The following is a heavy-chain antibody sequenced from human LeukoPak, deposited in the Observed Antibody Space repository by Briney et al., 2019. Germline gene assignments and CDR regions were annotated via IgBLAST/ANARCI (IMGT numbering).Heavy chain of an antibody. CDR3: ARDRADIVVVVAATGGSNDPGDAFDI. CDR2: ISSSSSYI. J-gene: IGHJ3*02. Sequence: GGSLRLSCAASGFTFSSYSMNWVRQAPGKGLEGGSSISSSSSYIYYADSVKGRFTISRDNAKNSLYLQMNSLRAEDTAVYYCARDRADIVVVVAATGGSNDPGDAFDIWGQGTMVTVSS. V-gene: IGHV3-21*01. CDR1: GFTFSSYS. D-gene: IGHD2-15*01.